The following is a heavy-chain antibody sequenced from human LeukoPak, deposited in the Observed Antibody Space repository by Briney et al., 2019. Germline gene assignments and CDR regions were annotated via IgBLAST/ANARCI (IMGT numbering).Heavy chain of an antibody. CDR3: ARVIAAATSTGFDP. CDR2: IYTSGST. D-gene: IGHD6-13*01. Sequence: SETLSLTCTVAGGSISSGSYYWSWIRQPAGKGLEWIGRIYTSGSTNYNPSLKSRVTISVDTSKNQFSLKLSSVTAADTAVYYCARVIAAATSTGFDPWGQGTLVTVSS. CDR1: GGSISSGSYY. V-gene: IGHV4-61*02. J-gene: IGHJ5*02.